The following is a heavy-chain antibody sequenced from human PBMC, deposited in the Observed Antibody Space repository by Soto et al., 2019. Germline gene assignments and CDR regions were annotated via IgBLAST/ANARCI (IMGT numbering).Heavy chain of an antibody. CDR2: INWNSGSI. J-gene: IGHJ1*01. V-gene: IGHV3-9*01. Sequence: EVQLVESGGGLVQPGRSLRLSCAASGFTFDDYAMHWVRKVPGKGLGWVSGINWNSGSIGYGDSVKGRFAISRDNAKNSLHLQMNSLSAEDSAFYYCVKDESINWYSGHFRHWGQGTLVTVSS. CDR3: VKDESINWYSGHFRH. D-gene: IGHD6-13*01. CDR1: GFTFDDYA.